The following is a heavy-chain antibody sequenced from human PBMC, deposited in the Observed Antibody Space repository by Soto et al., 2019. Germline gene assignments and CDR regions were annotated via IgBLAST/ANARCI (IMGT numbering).Heavy chain of an antibody. CDR3: ARTYYDFWSGSYYYYMDV. D-gene: IGHD3-3*01. CDR2: INYSGST. V-gene: IGHV4-59*08. J-gene: IGHJ6*03. CDR1: GGSINSHY. Sequence: SETLSLTCTVSGGSINSHYWTWIRQPPGKGLEWIGYINYSGSTNYNPSLKSRVTISLDTSKNQFSLKLNSVTAADTAVYYCARTYYDFWSGSYYYYMDVWGKGTTVTVSS.